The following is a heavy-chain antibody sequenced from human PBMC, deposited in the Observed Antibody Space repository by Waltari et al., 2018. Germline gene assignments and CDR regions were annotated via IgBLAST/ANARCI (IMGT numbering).Heavy chain of an antibody. D-gene: IGHD3-10*01. Sequence: QVQLQPWGAGLLKPSETLSLTCAVYGGSFSGYYWRWIRQPPGKGLEWIGEINHSGSTNYNPSLKSRVTISVDTSKNQFSLKLSSVTAADTAVYYCAPAYYGSGSYYSDYWGQGTLVTVSS. CDR1: GGSFSGYY. CDR3: APAYYGSGSYYSDY. J-gene: IGHJ4*02. CDR2: INHSGST. V-gene: IGHV4-34*01.